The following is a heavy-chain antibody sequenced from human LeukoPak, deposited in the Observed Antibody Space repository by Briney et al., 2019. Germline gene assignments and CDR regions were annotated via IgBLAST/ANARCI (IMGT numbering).Heavy chain of an antibody. CDR3: ARDGGEYSYGPVEFDY. J-gene: IGHJ4*02. CDR2: IKQGGSEK. Sequence: GGSLRLSCAASGFTFSSYWMSWVRQAPGKGLEWVANIKQGGSEKYYVDSVKGRFTISRDNAKNSLYLQMNSLRAEDTAVYYCARDGGEYSYGPVEFDYWGQGTLVTVSS. V-gene: IGHV3-7*01. CDR1: GFTFSSYW. D-gene: IGHD5-18*01.